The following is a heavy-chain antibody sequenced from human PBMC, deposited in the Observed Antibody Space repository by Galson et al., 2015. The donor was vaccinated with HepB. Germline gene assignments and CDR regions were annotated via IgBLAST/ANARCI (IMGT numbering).Heavy chain of an antibody. Sequence: SLRLSCAASGFTFSSRNMIWVRQPPGKGLEWVSFISRRGDTTYYADSVKGRFTISRDTATNSLFLQMNSLTTEDTAVYYCARGQVWERPHYLDYWGQGTPVTVSS. D-gene: IGHD1-26*01. J-gene: IGHJ4*02. V-gene: IGHV3-48*01. CDR2: ISRRGDTT. CDR1: GFTFSSRN. CDR3: ARGQVWERPHYLDY.